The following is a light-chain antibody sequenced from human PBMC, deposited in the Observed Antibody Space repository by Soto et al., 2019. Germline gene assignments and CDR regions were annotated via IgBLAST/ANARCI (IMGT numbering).Light chain of an antibody. CDR1: QSVLYSSNNKNY. V-gene: IGKV4-1*01. Sequence: DIVMTQSPDSLAVSLGERATINCKSSQSVLYSSNNKNYLAWYQQKPGQPLKLLIYWASTRESGVPDRFSGSGSGTDFTLTISSLQAEDVAVYYCQQYYSTPLITFGPGTKVDIK. J-gene: IGKJ3*01. CDR2: WAS. CDR3: QQYYSTPLIT.